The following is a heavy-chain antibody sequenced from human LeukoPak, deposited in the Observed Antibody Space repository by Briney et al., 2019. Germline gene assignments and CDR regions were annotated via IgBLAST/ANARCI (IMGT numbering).Heavy chain of an antibody. D-gene: IGHD3-22*01. V-gene: IGHV1-24*01. CDR1: GYTVTEIP. J-gene: IGHJ4*02. CDR3: ATTYYYDSSGYYY. Sequence: GASVKVSCKVSGYTVTEIPMHGVRQAPGKWLEWMGGSDPEDGETIYAQKFQGRVTMAEDTSTDTAYMELSSLRSEDTAVYYCATTYYYDSSGYYYWGQGTLVTVSS. CDR2: SDPEDGET.